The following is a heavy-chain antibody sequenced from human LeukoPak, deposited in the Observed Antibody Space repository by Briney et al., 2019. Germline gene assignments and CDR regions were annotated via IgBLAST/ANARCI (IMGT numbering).Heavy chain of an antibody. V-gene: IGHV4-39*01. CDR2: IYYSGST. Sequence: SETLSLTCTVSGGSISSSSYYWGWIRQPPGKGLEWIGSIYYSGSTYYNPSLKSRVTISVDTSKNQLSLKLSSVTAADTAVYYCARVPCSSTSCYKLVDYWGQGTLVTVSS. D-gene: IGHD2-2*02. CDR3: ARVPCSSTSCYKLVDY. J-gene: IGHJ4*02. CDR1: GGSISSSSYY.